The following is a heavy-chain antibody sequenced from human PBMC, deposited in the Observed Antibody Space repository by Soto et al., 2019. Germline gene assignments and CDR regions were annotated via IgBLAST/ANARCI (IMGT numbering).Heavy chain of an antibody. CDR1: GGSISSGDYY. CDR3: ARDVSGNWHYLDY. V-gene: IGHV4-31*03. CDR2: IYYSGSA. D-gene: IGHD1-1*01. Sequence: PSETLSLTCIVSGGSISSGDYYWSWIRQHPGKGLEWIGYIYYSGSAYYNPSLKNRVTMSVDTSKNQFSLKLSSVTAADTAIYFCARDVSGNWHYLDYWGQGTLVTVSS. J-gene: IGHJ4*02.